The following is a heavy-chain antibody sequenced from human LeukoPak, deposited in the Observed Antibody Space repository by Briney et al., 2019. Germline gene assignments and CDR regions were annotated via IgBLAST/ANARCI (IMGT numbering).Heavy chain of an antibody. CDR3: ARVEYYDSSGYFDY. Sequence: QPGGSLRLSCAASGFTFSNYAMSWVRQAPGKGLEWVSAISGSGGSTYYADSVKGRFTISRDNSKNTLYLQMNSLRAEDTAVYYCARVEYYDSSGYFDYWGQGTLVTVSS. CDR2: ISGSGGST. V-gene: IGHV3-23*01. J-gene: IGHJ4*02. D-gene: IGHD3-22*01. CDR1: GFTFSNYA.